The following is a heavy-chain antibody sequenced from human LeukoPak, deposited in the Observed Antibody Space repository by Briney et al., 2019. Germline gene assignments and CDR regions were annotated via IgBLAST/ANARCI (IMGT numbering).Heavy chain of an antibody. CDR2: IDGGGDAT. CDR1: GFTFRSYA. CDR3: AKSDCGSDGCKLLNY. V-gene: IGHV3-23*01. Sequence: GGSLRLSCAASGFTFRSYAMGWVRQPPGKGLEWLPAIDGGGDATKYADSVKGRFTISRDNSKNTVSLQMNSLRVEDTAIYYCAKSDCGSDGCKLLNYWGQGTLVTVSS. J-gene: IGHJ4*02. D-gene: IGHD2-21*01.